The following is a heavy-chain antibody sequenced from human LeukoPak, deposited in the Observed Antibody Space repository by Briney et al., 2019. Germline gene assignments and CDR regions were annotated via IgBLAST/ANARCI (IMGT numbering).Heavy chain of an antibody. CDR3: ARGVAGIWGNWFDP. CDR2: IYYSGST. V-gene: IGHV4-59*12. CDR1: GGSISSYY. Sequence: SETLSLTCTVSGGSISSYYWSWIRQPPGKGLEWIGYIYYSGSTNYNPSLKSRVTISVDTSKNQFSLQLNSVTPEDTAVYYCARGVAGIWGNWFDPWGQGTLVTVSS. J-gene: IGHJ5*02. D-gene: IGHD6-19*01.